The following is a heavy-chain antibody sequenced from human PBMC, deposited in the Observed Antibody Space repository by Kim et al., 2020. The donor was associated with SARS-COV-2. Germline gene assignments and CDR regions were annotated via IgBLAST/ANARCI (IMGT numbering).Heavy chain of an antibody. V-gene: IGHV3-21*01. CDR3: ARDARGTMIVVPSFDP. CDR1: GFTFSSYS. Sequence: GGSLRLSCAASGFTFSSYSMNWVRQAPGKGLEWVSSISSSSSYIYYADSVKGRFTISRDNAKNSLYLQMNSLRAEDTAVYYCARDARGTMIVVPSFDPWGQGTLVTVSS. J-gene: IGHJ5*02. CDR2: ISSSSSYI. D-gene: IGHD3-22*01.